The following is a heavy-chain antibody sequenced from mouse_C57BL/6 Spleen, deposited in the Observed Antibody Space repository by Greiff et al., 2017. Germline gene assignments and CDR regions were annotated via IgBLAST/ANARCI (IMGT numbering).Heavy chain of an antibody. V-gene: IGHV1-15*01. CDR1: GYTFTDYE. CDR3: TLHYGSSYAMDY. Sequence: QVHVKQSGAELVRPGASVTLSCKASGYTFTDYEMHWVKQTPVHGLEWIGAIDPETGGTAYNQKFKGKAILTADKSSSTAYMELRSLTSEDSAVYYCTLHYGSSYAMDYWGQGTSVTVSS. J-gene: IGHJ4*01. CDR2: IDPETGGT. D-gene: IGHD1-1*01.